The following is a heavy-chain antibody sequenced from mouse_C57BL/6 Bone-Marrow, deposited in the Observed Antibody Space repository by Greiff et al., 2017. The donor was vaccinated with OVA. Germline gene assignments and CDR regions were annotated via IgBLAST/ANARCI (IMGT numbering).Heavy chain of an antibody. CDR3: ARYYYGSSYAMDY. V-gene: IGHV1-18*01. D-gene: IGHD1-1*01. CDR2: INPHNCGT. Sequence: EVQLQQSGPELVKPGASVKIPCKASGYTFPDYNMDWVKQSHGNSLEWIGDINPHNCGTIYNQKFKGKATLTVDKYSSTAYMVLRSLTSEDTAVYYCARYYYGSSYAMDYWGQGTSVTVSS. J-gene: IGHJ4*01. CDR1: GYTFPDYN.